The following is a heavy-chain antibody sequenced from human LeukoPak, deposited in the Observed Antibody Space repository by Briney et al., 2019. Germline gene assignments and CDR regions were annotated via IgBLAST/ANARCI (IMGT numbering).Heavy chain of an antibody. CDR2: INPGSGST. Sequence: GASVKVSCKTSGYTFTNYYIHWVRQAPGQGLEWVGIINPGSGSTSYAQKFQGRVTLTGDTSTNTVYMELSSLRSEDTAVYYCARAVPAAGDYWGQGTLVTVSS. D-gene: IGHD6-13*01. V-gene: IGHV1-46*01. CDR1: GYTFTNYY. CDR3: ARAVPAAGDY. J-gene: IGHJ4*02.